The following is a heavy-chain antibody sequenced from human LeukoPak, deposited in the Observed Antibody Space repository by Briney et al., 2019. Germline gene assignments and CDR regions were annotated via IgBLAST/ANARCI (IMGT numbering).Heavy chain of an antibody. J-gene: IGHJ4*02. CDR1: GGSISSSSYY. CDR2: MYYSGST. Sequence: SETLSLTCTVSGGSISSSSYYWGWVRQPPGKGLEWIGTMYYSGSTYYNPSLKSRVTISVDTSKNQFSLKLSSVTAADTAVYYCAIRHSSPSDYWGQGTLVTVSS. V-gene: IGHV4-39*01. D-gene: IGHD6-13*01. CDR3: AIRHSSPSDY.